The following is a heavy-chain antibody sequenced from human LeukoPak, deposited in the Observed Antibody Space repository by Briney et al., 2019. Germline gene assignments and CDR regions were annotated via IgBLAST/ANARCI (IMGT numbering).Heavy chain of an antibody. D-gene: IGHD3-10*01. Sequence: GGSLRLSCAASGFTFSDYYVSWIRQAPGKGLEWVSYISSSGSTIYYADSVKGRFTISRDNAKNPLYLQMNSLRAEDTAVYYCARVLMVRGVAWLDYWGQGTLVTVSS. J-gene: IGHJ4*02. V-gene: IGHV3-11*01. CDR2: ISSSGSTI. CDR1: GFTFSDYY. CDR3: ARVLMVRGVAWLDY.